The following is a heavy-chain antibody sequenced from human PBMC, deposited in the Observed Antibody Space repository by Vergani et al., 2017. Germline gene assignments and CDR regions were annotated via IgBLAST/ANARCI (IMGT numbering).Heavy chain of an antibody. J-gene: IGHJ3*02. CDR1: GYTLTELS. V-gene: IGHV1-24*01. Sequence: QVQLVQSGAEVKKPGASVKVSCKVSGYTLTELSMHWVRQAPGKGLEWMGGFDPEDGETIYAQKFQGRVTLTEDKSTDTAYMELRSLRSEDTAVYYCATRKVSVVAATVGLDAFDIWGQGTMVTVSS. CDR2: FDPEDGET. CDR3: ATRKVSVVAATVGLDAFDI. D-gene: IGHD2-15*01.